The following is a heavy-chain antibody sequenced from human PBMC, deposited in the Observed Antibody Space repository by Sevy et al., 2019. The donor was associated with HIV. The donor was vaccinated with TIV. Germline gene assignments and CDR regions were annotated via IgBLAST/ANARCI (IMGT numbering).Heavy chain of an antibody. CDR3: AREGVLIGGVIVSYGMDV. J-gene: IGHJ6*02. D-gene: IGHD3-16*02. CDR2: MSHNGNKK. CDR1: GFTFSRSR. Sequence: GGSLRLSCAASGFTFSRSRMHWVRKAPGKGLEWVAVMSHNGNKKYNTDAVKDRFSISRDNSKNTLYLQMNSLRSEDTAVYYCAREGVLIGGVIVSYGMDVWGQGTTVTVSS. V-gene: IGHV3-30*04.